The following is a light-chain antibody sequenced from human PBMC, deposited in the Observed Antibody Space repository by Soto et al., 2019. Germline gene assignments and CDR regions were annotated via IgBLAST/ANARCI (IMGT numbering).Light chain of an antibody. Sequence: EIVLTQSPGTLSLSPGERAALSCRASQSVSTNLAWYQQKPGQPPRLLIYFASNRATGIPARFSGSGSGTDFTLTISSLEPEDSAVYYCQQRSNWPPWTFGQGTKVDIK. V-gene: IGKV3-11*01. CDR1: QSVSTN. J-gene: IGKJ1*01. CDR2: FAS. CDR3: QQRSNWPPWT.